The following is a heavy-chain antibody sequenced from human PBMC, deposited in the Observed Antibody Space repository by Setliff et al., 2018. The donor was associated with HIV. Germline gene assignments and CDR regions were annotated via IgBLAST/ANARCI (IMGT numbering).Heavy chain of an antibody. V-gene: IGHV3-11*04. CDR3: ARVVPAAIDYYYYYMDV. CDR2: ISSSGGTI. Sequence: PGGSLRLSCTASGFTFRDYYMSWIRQAPGKGLAWVSYISSSGGTIYYADSVKGRFTISRDNAKNSLYLQMNSLRAEDTAVYYCARVVPAAIDYYYYYMDVWGKGTTVTVSS. D-gene: IGHD2-2*02. CDR1: GFTFRDYY. J-gene: IGHJ6*03.